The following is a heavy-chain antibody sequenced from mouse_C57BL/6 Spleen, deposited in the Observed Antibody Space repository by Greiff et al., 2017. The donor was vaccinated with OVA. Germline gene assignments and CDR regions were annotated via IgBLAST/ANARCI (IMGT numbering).Heavy chain of an antibody. CDR1: GYTFTSYW. CDR2: IDPNSGGT. D-gene: IGHD2-4*01. J-gene: IGHJ4*01. CDR3: ARRGYDYDVRDYYYAMDY. V-gene: IGHV1-72*01. Sequence: QVQLQQPGAELVKPGASVKLSCKASGYTFTSYWMHWVKQRPGRGLEWIGRIDPNSGGTKYNEKFKSKATLTVDKPSSTAYMQLSSLTSEDSAVYYCARRGYDYDVRDYYYAMDYWGQGTSVTVSS.